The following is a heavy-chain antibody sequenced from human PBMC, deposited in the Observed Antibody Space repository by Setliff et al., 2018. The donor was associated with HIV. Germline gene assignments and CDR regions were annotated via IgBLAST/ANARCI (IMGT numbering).Heavy chain of an antibody. CDR3: ARHSSGWFHPDY. D-gene: IGHD6-19*01. CDR2: IYHSGTT. V-gene: IGHV4-39*01. Sequence: SEILSLTCTVSGGSISSGSFYWGWIRQPPGKGLEWIGTIYHSGTTYYNPSLKSRVTISVDTSKNQFSLKLSSVTAADTAVYYCARHSSGWFHPDYWGQGTPVTV. J-gene: IGHJ4*02. CDR1: GGSISSGSFY.